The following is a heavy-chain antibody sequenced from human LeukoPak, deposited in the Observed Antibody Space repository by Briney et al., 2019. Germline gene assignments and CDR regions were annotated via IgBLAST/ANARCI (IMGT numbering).Heavy chain of an antibody. J-gene: IGHJ3*02. D-gene: IGHD6-19*01. Sequence: GGSLRLSCAASGFTFSSYAVSWVRQAPGKGLEWVSAISGSGGSTYYADSVKGRFTISRDNSKNTLYLQMNSLRAEDTAVYYCATGIAVAGDAFDIWGQGTMVTVSS. CDR2: ISGSGGST. CDR1: GFTFSSYA. V-gene: IGHV3-23*01. CDR3: ATGIAVAGDAFDI.